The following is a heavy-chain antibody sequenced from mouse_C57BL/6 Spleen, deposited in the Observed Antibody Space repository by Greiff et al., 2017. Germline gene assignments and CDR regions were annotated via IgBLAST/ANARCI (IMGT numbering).Heavy chain of an antibody. Sequence: EVQGVESGGGLVKPGGSLKLSCAASGFTFSSYAMYWVRQTPEKRLEWVATISDGGSYTYYPDNVKGRFTISRDNAKTNLYLQMSHLKSEDTAMYYCAREAQATGDWFAYWGQGTLVTVSA. CDR2: ISDGGSYT. CDR1: GFTFSSYA. V-gene: IGHV5-4*01. J-gene: IGHJ3*01. D-gene: IGHD3-2*02. CDR3: AREAQATGDWFAY.